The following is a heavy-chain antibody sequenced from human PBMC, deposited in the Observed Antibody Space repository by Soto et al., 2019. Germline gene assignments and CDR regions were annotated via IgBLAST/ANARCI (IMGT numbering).Heavy chain of an antibody. Sequence: QVQLVQSGAEVKKPGSSVKVSCKAPGGTFSTYAISWVRQAPGQGLEWMGGVIPIFGTPKYAQKFQGRVTRTADESTSTGYMELRSLRSEDTAVYYCARSQGGSSSLDIYYYYYYGMDVWGQGTTVTVSS. CDR2: VIPIFGTP. J-gene: IGHJ6*02. V-gene: IGHV1-69*01. D-gene: IGHD2-15*01. CDR1: GGTFSTYA. CDR3: ARSQGGSSSLDIYYYYYYGMDV.